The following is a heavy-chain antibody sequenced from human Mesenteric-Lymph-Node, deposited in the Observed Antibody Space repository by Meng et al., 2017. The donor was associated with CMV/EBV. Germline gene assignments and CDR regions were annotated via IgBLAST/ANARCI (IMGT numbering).Heavy chain of an antibody. J-gene: IGHJ4*02. V-gene: IGHV3-23*01. CDR1: GFTFSSYA. CDR2: ISGSGGST. CDR3: AKDAYNENFDY. D-gene: IGHD1-1*01. Sequence: GESLKISCAASGFTFSSYAMSWVRQAPGKGLEWVSAISGSGGSTYYADSVKGRFTISRDNSKNTLYLQMNSLRAEDMALYYCAKDAYNENFDYWGQGTLVTVSS.